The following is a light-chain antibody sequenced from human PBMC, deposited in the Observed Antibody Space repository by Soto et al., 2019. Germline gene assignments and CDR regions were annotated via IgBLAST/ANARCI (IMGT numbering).Light chain of an antibody. CDR3: QQYNNWPPFT. J-gene: IGKJ3*01. Sequence: EIVMTHSPATLSVSPGERATLSCRASQSVGYRLAWYQQKPGQAPRLLIYDASTRATGFPARFSGSGSGTEFTLTISSLQSEDFAVYYCQQYNNWPPFTFGPGTKVDIK. CDR2: DAS. CDR1: QSVGYR. V-gene: IGKV3-15*01.